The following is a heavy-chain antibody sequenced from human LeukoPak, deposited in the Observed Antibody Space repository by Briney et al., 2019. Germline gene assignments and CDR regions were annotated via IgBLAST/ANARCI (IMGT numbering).Heavy chain of an antibody. CDR3: ARSWAMVSADDY. D-gene: IGHD5-18*01. J-gene: IGHJ4*02. Sequence: ASVKVSCKASGYTFTSYGIRWVRQAPGQGLEWMGWISAYNGNTNYAQKLQGRVTMTTDTSTSTAYMELRSLRSDDTAVYYCARSWAMVSADDYWGQGTLVTVSS. V-gene: IGHV1-18*01. CDR2: ISAYNGNT. CDR1: GYTFTSYG.